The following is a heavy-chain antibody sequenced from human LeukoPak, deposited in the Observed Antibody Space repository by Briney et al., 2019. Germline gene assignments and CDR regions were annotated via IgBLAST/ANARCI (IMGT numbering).Heavy chain of an antibody. J-gene: IGHJ5*02. D-gene: IGHD5-18*01. V-gene: IGHV4-39*01. CDR3: ARHPSAWLLTWFDP. Sequence: PSETLSLTCTVSGGSISSSSYFWGWIRQPPGKGLEWIGSIYYSGSTYYNPSLKSRVTLSVDTSKNQFSLKLSSVTAADTAVYYCARHPSAWLLTWFDPWGQGTLVTVSS. CDR1: GGSISSSSYF. CDR2: IYYSGST.